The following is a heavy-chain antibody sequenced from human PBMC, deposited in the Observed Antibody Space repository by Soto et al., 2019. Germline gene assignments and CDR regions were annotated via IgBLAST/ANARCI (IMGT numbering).Heavy chain of an antibody. CDR3: ARAPYTSGLLFYLDY. Sequence: SETLSLTCTVSGGSISSYYWSWIRQPAGKGLEWIGYIYYSGSTNYNPSLKSRVTMTRDTSTSTVYMELSSLRSEDTALYYCARAPYTSGLLFYLDYWGQGALVTVSS. CDR1: GGSISSYY. CDR2: IYYSGST. V-gene: IGHV4-59*01. D-gene: IGHD5-18*01. J-gene: IGHJ4*02.